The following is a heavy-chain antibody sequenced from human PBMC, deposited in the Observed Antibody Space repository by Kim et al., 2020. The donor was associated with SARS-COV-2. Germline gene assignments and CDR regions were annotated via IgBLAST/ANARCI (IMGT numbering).Heavy chain of an antibody. V-gene: IGHV4-34*01. D-gene: IGHD4-4*01. CDR3: ARGIWYRNYVGHYYYYMDV. Sequence: SETLSLTCAVYGGSFSGYYCSWIRQRPGKGLEWIGEINHSGSTNYNPSLKSRVTISVDTSKNQFSLTLRSVTAADTAVYFCARGIWYRNYVGHYYYYMDVWGKGTTVTVS. CDR1: GGSFSGYY. J-gene: IGHJ6*03. CDR2: INHSGST.